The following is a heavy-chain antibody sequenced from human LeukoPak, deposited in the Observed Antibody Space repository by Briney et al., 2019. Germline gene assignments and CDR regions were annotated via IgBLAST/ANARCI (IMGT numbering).Heavy chain of an antibody. J-gene: IGHJ4*02. Sequence: GGSLRLSCAASGFTFSSYAMSWVRQAPGKGLEWVSTILHSGGNTYYADSVKGRFTISRDNSKSTLYLQVSSLRAEDTAVYYCVKDRWIDYWGQGALVTVSS. CDR2: ILHSGGNT. CDR1: GFTFSSYA. CDR3: VKDRWIDY. V-gene: IGHV3-23*01. D-gene: IGHD5-24*01.